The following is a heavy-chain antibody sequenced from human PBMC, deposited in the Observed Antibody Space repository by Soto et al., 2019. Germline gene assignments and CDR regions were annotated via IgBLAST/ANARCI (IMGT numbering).Heavy chain of an antibody. J-gene: IGHJ6*02. CDR2: INPNSGGT. CDR1: RYALTAYY. CDR3: ARDLVTTGVYSYYYGMDV. V-gene: IGHV1-2*02. D-gene: IGHD4-17*01. Sequence: GGSVKVSFKASRYALTAYYMHLVRQAPPQGLEWIGWINPNSGGTNYAQKLQGRVTMTRDTSISTAYMELSRLRSDDTAVYYGARDLVTTGVYSYYYGMDVWGHGTTVTVSS.